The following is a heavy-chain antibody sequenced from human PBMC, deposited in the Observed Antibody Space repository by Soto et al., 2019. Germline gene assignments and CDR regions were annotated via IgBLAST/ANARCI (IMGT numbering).Heavy chain of an antibody. CDR2: IIPIFGTA. CDR3: ARNPRPGHDFWSGYNWFDP. Sequence: ASVKVSCKASGGTFSSYAISWVRQAPGQGLEWMGGIIPIFGTANYAQKFQGRVTITADESTSTAYMELSSLRSEDTAVYYCARNPRPGHDFWSGYNWFDPWGQGTLVTVSS. V-gene: IGHV1-69*13. J-gene: IGHJ5*02. D-gene: IGHD3-3*01. CDR1: GGTFSSYA.